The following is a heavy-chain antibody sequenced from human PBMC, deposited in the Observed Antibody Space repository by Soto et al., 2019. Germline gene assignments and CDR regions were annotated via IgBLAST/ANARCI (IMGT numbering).Heavy chain of an antibody. V-gene: IGHV1-3*01. D-gene: IGHD3-3*01. Sequence: QVQLVQSGAEVKKPGASVKVSCKASGYTFTSYAMHWVRQAPGQRLEWMGWINAGNGNTKYSQKFQGRVTITRDTSASTVYMVLSSMRSEDTAVYYCARGYYANWFALWGQGTLVTVSS. J-gene: IGHJ5*02. CDR1: GYTFTSYA. CDR2: INAGNGNT. CDR3: ARGYYANWFAL.